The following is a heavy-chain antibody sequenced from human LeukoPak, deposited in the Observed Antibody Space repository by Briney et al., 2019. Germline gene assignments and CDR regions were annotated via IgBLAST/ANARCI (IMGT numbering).Heavy chain of an antibody. CDR1: GFTFSDHY. CDR3: ARVGPPRSDAFDI. Sequence: GGSPRLSCAASGFTFSDHYMDWVRQTPGKGLEWVGRTRDKANSYTTEYAASVKGRFTISRDGSKNSLYLQMNSLKTEDTAVYYCARVGPPRSDAFDIWDQGTMVTVSS. CDR2: TRDKANSYTT. V-gene: IGHV3-72*01. J-gene: IGHJ3*02.